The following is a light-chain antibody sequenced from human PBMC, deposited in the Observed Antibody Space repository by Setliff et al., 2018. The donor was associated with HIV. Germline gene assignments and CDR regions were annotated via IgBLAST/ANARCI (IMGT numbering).Light chain of an antibody. CDR2: EVN. CDR1: SSDVGSYNL. J-gene: IGLJ3*02. CDR3: CSYARSNSLV. Sequence: QSALTQPASVSGSPGQSITISCTGTSSDVGSYNLVSWYQQRPGKAPKLMIYEVNKRPSGVSNRFSGSKSGNTASLTISGLQAEDEADYYCCSYARSNSLVFGGGTKVTVL. V-gene: IGLV2-23*02.